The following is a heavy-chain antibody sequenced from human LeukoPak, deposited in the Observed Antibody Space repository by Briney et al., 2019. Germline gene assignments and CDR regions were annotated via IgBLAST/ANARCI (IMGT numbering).Heavy chain of an antibody. J-gene: IGHJ4*02. V-gene: IGHV3-11*01. Sequence: GGSLRLSCAASGFTFSDYYMSWIRRAPGKGLEWVSYISSSGSTIYYADSVKGRLTISRDNAKNSLSLQMTSMRAEDTAVYYCAREFRHYAILTAYSPPSYYSDYCDQPTLVTVSS. D-gene: IGHD3-9*01. CDR2: ISSSGSTI. CDR1: GFTFSDYY. CDR3: AREFRHYAILTAYSPPSYYSDY.